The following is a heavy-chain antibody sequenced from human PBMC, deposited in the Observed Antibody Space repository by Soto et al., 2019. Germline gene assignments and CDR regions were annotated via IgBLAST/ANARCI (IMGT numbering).Heavy chain of an antibody. CDR3: ARDIRGDHRGNWFDP. D-gene: IGHD3-16*01. CDR1: GGSISGYY. J-gene: IGHJ5*02. CDR2: VYTNGST. Sequence: QVQLQESGPGLVKSSETLSLTCTVSGGSISGYYWSWIRHPAGKGLELIGRVYTNGSTNYNPSLKRRVAMAVDPSNNQFSQKLSSVTAADTAVYYCARDIRGDHRGNWFDPWGQGTLVTVSS. V-gene: IGHV4-4*07.